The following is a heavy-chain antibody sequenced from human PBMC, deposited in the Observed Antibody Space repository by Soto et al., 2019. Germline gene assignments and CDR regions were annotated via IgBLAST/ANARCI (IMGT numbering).Heavy chain of an antibody. J-gene: IGHJ3*02. V-gene: IGHV4-39*01. CDR1: GGSISSSSYY. D-gene: IGHD2-15*01. CDR3: ARREICSGGSCYPDAFDI. Sequence: SETLSLTCTVSGGSISSSSYYWGWIRQPPGKGLEWIGSIYYSGSTYYNPSLKSRVTISVDTSKNRFSLKLSSVTAADTAVYYCARREICSGGSCYPDAFDIWGQGTMVTVSS. CDR2: IYYSGST.